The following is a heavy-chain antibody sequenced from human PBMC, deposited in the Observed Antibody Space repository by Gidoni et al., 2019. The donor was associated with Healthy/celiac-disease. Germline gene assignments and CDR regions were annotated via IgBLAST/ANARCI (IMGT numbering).Heavy chain of an antibody. CDR1: GFTFEDNA. CDR3: AKVIAARLGDAFDI. D-gene: IGHD6-6*01. V-gene: IGHV3-9*01. Sequence: EVQRVESGGGLVQPGSSLRLSCAASGFTFEDNAMHWVRQAPVKGLEWVSGISWNRGSIGYADSVKGRFTISRDNAKNSLYLQMNSLRAEDTALYYCAKVIAARLGDAFDIWGQGTMVTVSS. J-gene: IGHJ3*02. CDR2: ISWNRGSI.